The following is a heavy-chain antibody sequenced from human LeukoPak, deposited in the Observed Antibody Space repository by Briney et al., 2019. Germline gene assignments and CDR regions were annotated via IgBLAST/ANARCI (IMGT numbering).Heavy chain of an antibody. CDR2: LYSGGTT. J-gene: IGHJ6*02. CDR1: GFTVSTNY. CDR3: AREARRGYSYGFYSYYGMDV. Sequence: PGGSLRFSCAASGFTVSTNYMTWVRQAPGRGLEWVSVLYSGGTTYYADSVKGRFTISRDNSKNTLYLQMNSLRAEDTAVYYCAREARRGYSYGFYSYYGMDVWGQGATVTVSS. V-gene: IGHV3-66*01. D-gene: IGHD5-18*01.